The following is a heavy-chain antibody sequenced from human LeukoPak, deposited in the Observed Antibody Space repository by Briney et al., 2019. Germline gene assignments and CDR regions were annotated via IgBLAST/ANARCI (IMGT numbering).Heavy chain of an antibody. V-gene: IGHV4-34*01. CDR1: GGSFSGYY. CDR2: INHSGST. D-gene: IGHD1-26*01. CDR3: ARGQGPSMGYDY. Sequence: SETLSLTXAVYGGSFSGYYWSWIRQPPGKGLEWIGEINHSGSTNYNPSLKSRVTISVDTSKNQFSLKLSSVTAADTAVYYCARGQGPSMGYDYWGQGTLVTVSS. J-gene: IGHJ4*02.